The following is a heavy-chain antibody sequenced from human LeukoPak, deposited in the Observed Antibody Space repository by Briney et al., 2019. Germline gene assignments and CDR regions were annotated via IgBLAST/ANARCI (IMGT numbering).Heavy chain of an antibody. CDR3: ARDFPHYMVRVDAFDI. Sequence: SETLSLTCTVSGGSISSSSYYWGWIRQPPGKGLEWIGSIYYSGSTYYNPSLKSRVTISVDTSKNQFSLKLSSVTAADTAVYYCARDFPHYMVRVDAFDIWGQGTLVTVSS. CDR2: IYYSGST. CDR1: GGSISSSSYY. J-gene: IGHJ3*02. V-gene: IGHV4-39*07. D-gene: IGHD3-10*01.